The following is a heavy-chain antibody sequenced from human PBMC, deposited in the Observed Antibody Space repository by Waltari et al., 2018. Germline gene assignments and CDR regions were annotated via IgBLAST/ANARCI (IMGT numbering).Heavy chain of an antibody. V-gene: IGHV4-39*07. CDR3: ARPKYYYYGMDV. CDR2: IYYGGGT. CDR1: GGSISSSSYY. J-gene: IGHJ6*02. Sequence: QLQLQESGPGLVKPSETLSLTCTVSGGSISSSSYYWGWIRQPPGTGLEWIGSIYYGGGTCSNPSLKSRVTISVDTSKTQFSRKLSSVTAADPAVYYCARPKYYYYGMDVWGQGTTVTVSS.